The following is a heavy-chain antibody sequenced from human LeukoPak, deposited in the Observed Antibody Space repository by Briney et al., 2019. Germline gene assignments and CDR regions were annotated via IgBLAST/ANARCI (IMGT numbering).Heavy chain of an antibody. D-gene: IGHD2/OR15-2a*01. CDR1: GNYC. V-gene: IGHV3-74*01. CDR3: VSFYETY. J-gene: IGHJ4*02. CDR2: INRDGSWT. Sequence: GGSLRLSCAASGNYCMHWVRQVPGTGLVWVSHINRDGSWTSYADSVKGRFTISKDNAKNTVYLQMNSLRAEDTAVYYCVSFYETYWGRGTLVTVSS.